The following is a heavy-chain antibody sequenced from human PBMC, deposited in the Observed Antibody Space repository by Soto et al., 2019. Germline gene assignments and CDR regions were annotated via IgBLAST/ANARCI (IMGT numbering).Heavy chain of an antibody. CDR2: ISGSSSYK. CDR1: GFTFSSYT. D-gene: IGHD2-15*01. V-gene: IGHV3-21*01. CDR3: ARGRSGGLEY. J-gene: IGHJ4*02. Sequence: GGSLRLSCAASGFTFSSYTMNWVRQAPGKGLEWVSSISGSSSYKYYADSLQGRFTISRDNAENSLSLQMNSLRAEDTAVYYCARGRSGGLEYWGQGTRVTVSS.